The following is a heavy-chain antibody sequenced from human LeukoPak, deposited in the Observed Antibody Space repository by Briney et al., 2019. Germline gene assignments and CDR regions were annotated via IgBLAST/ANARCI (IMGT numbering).Heavy chain of an antibody. V-gene: IGHV3-7*01. D-gene: IGHD4-17*01. Sequence: GGSLRLPCAASGFTFSSYAMSWVRQVPGKGLEWVANIKQDGSEKYYVDSVKGRFTISRDNSKNTLYLQMNSLRAEDTAVYYCAKALNGDYFDYWGQGTLVTVSS. J-gene: IGHJ4*02. CDR2: IKQDGSEK. CDR3: AKALNGDYFDY. CDR1: GFTFSSYA.